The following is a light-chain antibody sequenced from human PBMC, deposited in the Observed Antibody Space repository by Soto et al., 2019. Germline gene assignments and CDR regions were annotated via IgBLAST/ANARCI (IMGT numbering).Light chain of an antibody. CDR2: KAS. J-gene: IGKJ1*01. CDR3: QQYNSYRT. V-gene: IGKV1-5*03. Sequence: DIQMTQSPSTLSASVGDRVTITCRASQSISSWLAWYQQKPGKAPKLLIYKASSLESGVPSRFSGSGSETEFTLTISSLQPDDFATYYCQQYNSYRTCGQGTKVQIK. CDR1: QSISSW.